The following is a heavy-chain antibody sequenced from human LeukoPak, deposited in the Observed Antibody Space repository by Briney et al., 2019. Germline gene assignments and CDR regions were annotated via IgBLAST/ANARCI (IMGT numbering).Heavy chain of an antibody. Sequence: SETLFLTCSGPGGSLSSYYCSWIRQPPGKGLEWIAYISGIGSINYNPSLKSRVTISLDTSKNQFSLKLSSVTAADTAVYYCAGHHPRNTVDFWGQGTLVTVSS. CDR3: AGHHPRNTVDF. D-gene: IGHD2/OR15-2a*01. V-gene: IGHV4-59*08. J-gene: IGHJ4*02. CDR1: GGSLSSYY. CDR2: ISGIGSI.